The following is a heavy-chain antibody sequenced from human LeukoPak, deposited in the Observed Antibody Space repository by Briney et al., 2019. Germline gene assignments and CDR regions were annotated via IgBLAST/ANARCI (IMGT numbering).Heavy chain of an antibody. V-gene: IGHV3-23*01. J-gene: IGHJ4*02. CDR1: GFTLRSYA. CDR3: ARGGGGNSDFLTPYTGASLGFDY. Sequence: GGSLRLSCVGSGFTLRSYAMSRVRQAPGKGPQWVSSLGISGDYAWYAGSVKGRFTISRDSSKNTLYLQMNSLGAEDTAVYYCARGGGGNSDFLTPYTGASLGFDYWGQGALVTVSS. D-gene: IGHD3-9*01. CDR2: LGISGDYA.